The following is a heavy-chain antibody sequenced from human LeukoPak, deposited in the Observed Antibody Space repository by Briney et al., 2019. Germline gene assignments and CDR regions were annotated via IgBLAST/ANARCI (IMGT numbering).Heavy chain of an antibody. CDR3: VRGGTYWTVS. V-gene: IGHV3-7*01. CDR2: IKPDGSEK. J-gene: IGHJ5*01. CDR1: GFVFSASY. Sequence: GGSLRLSCAASGFVFSASYMIWVRKAPGKGLEWVATIKPDGSEKYHVDSVSGRFTISRDNTNDSLFLQMNSLRVDDTAVYYCVRGGTYWTVSWGQGTLVNVS.